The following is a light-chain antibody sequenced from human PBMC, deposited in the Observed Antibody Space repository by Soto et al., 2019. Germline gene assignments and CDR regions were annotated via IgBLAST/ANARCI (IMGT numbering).Light chain of an antibody. V-gene: IGKV3-15*01. Sequence: EIVRTQSPDTLSVSPGERATLSCRASQSVSSNLAWYQQKPGQAPRLLIYGASTRATGIPARFSGSGSGTEFTLTISSLQSEDFAVYYCQQYNNWPPWTSAQRTKADIK. CDR3: QQYNNWPPWT. J-gene: IGKJ1*01. CDR1: QSVSSN. CDR2: GAS.